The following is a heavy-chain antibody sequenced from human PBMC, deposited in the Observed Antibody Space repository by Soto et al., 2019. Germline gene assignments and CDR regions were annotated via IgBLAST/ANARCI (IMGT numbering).Heavy chain of an antibody. J-gene: IGHJ6*02. CDR3: GGGATSYYYYGMDV. CDR1: GFTFSSYG. D-gene: IGHD1-26*01. CDR2: ISYDGSNK. Sequence: QVQLVESGGGVVQPGTSLRLSCAASGFTFSSYGMHWVRQAPGKGLEWVAVISYDGSNKYYADSVKGRFTISRDNSKNTLYLQMNSLRAEDTAVYYCGGGATSYYYYGMDVWGQGTTVTVSS. V-gene: IGHV3-30*03.